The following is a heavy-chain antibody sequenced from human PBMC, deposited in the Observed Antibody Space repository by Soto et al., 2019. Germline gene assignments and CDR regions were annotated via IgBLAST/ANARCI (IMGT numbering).Heavy chain of an antibody. J-gene: IGHJ6*02. V-gene: IGHV1-69*13. CDR2: IIPIFGTA. CDR1: GGTFSSYA. CDR3: ARGYSYVHPDRYYYYYGMDV. Sequence: SVKVSCKASGGTFSSYAISWVRQAPGQGLEWMGGIIPIFGTANYAQKFQGRVTITADESTSTAYMELSSLRSEDTAVYYCARGYSYVHPDRYYYYYGMDVWGQGTTVTVSS. D-gene: IGHD5-18*01.